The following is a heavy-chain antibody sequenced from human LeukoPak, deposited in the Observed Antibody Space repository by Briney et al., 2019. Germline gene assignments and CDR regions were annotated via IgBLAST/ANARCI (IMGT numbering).Heavy chain of an antibody. V-gene: IGHV4-34*01. D-gene: IGHD4-17*01. CDR1: GGSFSGYY. Sequence: SETLSLTCAVYGGSFSGYYWSWIRQPPGKGLEWTGEINHSGSTNYNPSLKSRVTISVDTSKNQFSLKLSSVTAADTAVYYCARVALRAYYYMDVWGKGTTVTVSS. CDR3: ARVALRAYYYMDV. J-gene: IGHJ6*03. CDR2: INHSGST.